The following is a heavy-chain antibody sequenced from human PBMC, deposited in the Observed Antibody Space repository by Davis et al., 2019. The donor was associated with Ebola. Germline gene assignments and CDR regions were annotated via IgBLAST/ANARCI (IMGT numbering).Heavy chain of an antibody. CDR2: IIPIFGTA. D-gene: IGHD2-15*01. V-gene: IGHV1-69*13. Sequence: AASVKVSCKASGYTFTSYGISWVRQAPGQGLEWMGRIIPIFGTANYAQKFQGRVTITADESTSTAYMELSSLRSEDTAVYYCARGEVNIVLVVAATRGGYYGMDVWGQGTTVTVSS. CDR1: GYTFTSYG. CDR3: ARGEVNIVLVVAATRGGYYGMDV. J-gene: IGHJ6*02.